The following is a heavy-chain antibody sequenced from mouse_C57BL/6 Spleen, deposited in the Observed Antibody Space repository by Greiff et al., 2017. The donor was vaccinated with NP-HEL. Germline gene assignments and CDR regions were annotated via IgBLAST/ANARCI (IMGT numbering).Heavy chain of an antibody. Sequence: DVKLQESGAELVRPGSSVKMSCKTSGYTFTSYGINWVKQRPGQGLEWIGYIYIGNGYTEYNEKFKGKATLTSDTSSSTAYMQLSSLTSEDSAIYFCARGNYYGSSDEWYFDVWGTGTTVTVSS. D-gene: IGHD1-1*01. V-gene: IGHV1-58*01. CDR2: IYIGNGYT. CDR1: GYTFTSYG. J-gene: IGHJ1*03. CDR3: ARGNYYGSSDEWYFDV.